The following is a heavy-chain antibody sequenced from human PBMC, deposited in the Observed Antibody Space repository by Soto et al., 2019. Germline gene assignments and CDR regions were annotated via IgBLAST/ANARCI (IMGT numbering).Heavy chain of an antibody. Sequence: ASVKVSCKASGYTLTELSMHWVRQAPGKGLEWMGGFDPEDGETIYAQKFQGRVTMTEDTSTDTAYMELSSLRSEDTAVYYCATGGYYDSSGYYPYPDYWGQGTLVTVSS. CDR3: ATGGYYDSSGYYPYPDY. J-gene: IGHJ4*02. CDR1: GYTLTELS. CDR2: FDPEDGET. V-gene: IGHV1-24*01. D-gene: IGHD3-22*01.